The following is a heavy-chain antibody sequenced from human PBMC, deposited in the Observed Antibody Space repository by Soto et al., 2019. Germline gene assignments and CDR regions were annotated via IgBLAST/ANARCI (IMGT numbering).Heavy chain of an antibody. CDR2: ISISSSSI. V-gene: IGHV3-21*01. D-gene: IGHD1-1*01. CDR1: GFTFSGYS. Sequence: EVQLVESGGGLVKPGGSLRLSCAASGFTFSGYSMNWVRQAPGRGLEWVSSISISSSSIYYADSVKGRFTISRDNAKNSLYLQMNSLRAEDTAVYYCARYGNSNWFDSRGQGTLVTVS. CDR3: ARYGNSNWFDS. J-gene: IGHJ5*01.